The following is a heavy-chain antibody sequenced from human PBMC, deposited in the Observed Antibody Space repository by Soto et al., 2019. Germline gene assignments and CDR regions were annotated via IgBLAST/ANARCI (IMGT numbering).Heavy chain of an antibody. V-gene: IGHV4-30-2*01. D-gene: IGHD4-17*01. CDR3: ARGVTTVTTIDY. CDR1: GGSISSGGYS. J-gene: IGHJ4*02. CDR2: IYHSGST. Sequence: SETLSLTCAVSGGSISSGGYSWSWLRQPPGKGLEWIGYIYHSGSTYYNPSLKSRVTISVDRSKNQFSLKLSSVTAADTAVYYCARGVTTVTTIDYWGQGTLVTVSS.